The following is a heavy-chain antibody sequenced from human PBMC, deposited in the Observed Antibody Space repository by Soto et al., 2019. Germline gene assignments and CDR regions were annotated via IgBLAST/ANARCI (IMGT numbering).Heavy chain of an antibody. D-gene: IGHD2-15*01. V-gene: IGHV1-2*02. Sequence: ASVKVSCKASGYTFTGYYMHWVRQAPGQGLEWMGWINPSSGGTNYAQKFQGRVTMTRDTSISTAYMELSRLRSDDTAVYYCARARGDCSGGSCYELEDNWFDPWGQGTLVTVSS. J-gene: IGHJ5*02. CDR2: INPSSGGT. CDR3: ARARGDCSGGSCYELEDNWFDP. CDR1: GYTFTGYY.